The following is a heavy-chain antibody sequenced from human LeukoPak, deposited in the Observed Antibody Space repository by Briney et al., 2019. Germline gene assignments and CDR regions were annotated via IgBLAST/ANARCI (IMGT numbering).Heavy chain of an antibody. CDR2: IYTGGGT. D-gene: IGHD6-13*01. CDR1: GGSISTYY. CDR3: ARAQYTSSWYYFDY. V-gene: IGHV4-4*07. Sequence: SETLSLTCTVSGGSISTYYWSWLRQPAGKGLEWIGRIYTGGGTNYNPSLESRLTMSIHTSQNQFSLKLSSVTAADTAVYYCARAQYTSSWYYFDYWGQGTLVTVSS. J-gene: IGHJ4*02.